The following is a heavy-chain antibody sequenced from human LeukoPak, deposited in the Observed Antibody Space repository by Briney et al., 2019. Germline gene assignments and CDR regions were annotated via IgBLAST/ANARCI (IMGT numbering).Heavy chain of an antibody. D-gene: IGHD3-10*01. J-gene: IGHJ4*02. CDR2: IKQDGSEK. Sequence: GGSLRLSCAASGFTFSSYWMSWVRQAPGKGLEWVANIKQDGSEKYYVDSVKGRFTISRDNAKNSLYPQMNSLRAEDTAVYYCASSGVRDYFDYWGQGTLVTVSS. V-gene: IGHV3-7*01. CDR1: GFTFSSYW. CDR3: ASSGVRDYFDY.